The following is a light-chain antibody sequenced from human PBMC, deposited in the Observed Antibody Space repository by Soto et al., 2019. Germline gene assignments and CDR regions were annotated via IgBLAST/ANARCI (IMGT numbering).Light chain of an antibody. CDR2: AAS. CDR3: QQSYSTLIT. V-gene: IGKV1-39*01. J-gene: IGKJ5*01. Sequence: DFQMTQSPSSLSASVGDRVTITCRASQSISSYLNWYQQKPGKAPKLLIYAASSLQSGVPSRFSGSGSGTDFTLTISSLQPEDFATYYCQQSYSTLITFGQGTRLEVK. CDR1: QSISSY.